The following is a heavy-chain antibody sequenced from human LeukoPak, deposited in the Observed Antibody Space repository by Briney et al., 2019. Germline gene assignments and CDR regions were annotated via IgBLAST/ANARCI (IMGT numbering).Heavy chain of an antibody. CDR2: VSNDGKNK. CDR1: GFTFSRYD. CDR3: ARDYVWGSYLNNWFDP. Sequence: GGSLRLSCVASGFTFSRYDVHWVRQAPGKGLEWVAVVSNDGKNKIYADSVKGRFTISRDNAKNSLYLQMNSLRAEDTAVYYCARDYVWGSYLNNWFDPWGQGTLVTVSS. V-gene: IGHV3-30*04. J-gene: IGHJ5*02. D-gene: IGHD3-16*02.